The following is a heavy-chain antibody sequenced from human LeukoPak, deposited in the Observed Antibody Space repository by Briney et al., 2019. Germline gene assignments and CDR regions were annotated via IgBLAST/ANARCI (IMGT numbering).Heavy chain of an antibody. CDR2: IYSSSSYI. CDR1: GFTFSSYN. V-gene: IGHV3-21*01. D-gene: IGHD3/OR15-3a*01. Sequence: PGGSLRLSCAASGFTFSSYNINWVRQAPGKGLEWVSSIYSSSSYIYYADSVKGRFTISRDNAKNSLYLQMNSLRAEDTAVYYCARRGPKYYMDVWGKGTTVTVSS. CDR3: ARRGPKYYMDV. J-gene: IGHJ6*03.